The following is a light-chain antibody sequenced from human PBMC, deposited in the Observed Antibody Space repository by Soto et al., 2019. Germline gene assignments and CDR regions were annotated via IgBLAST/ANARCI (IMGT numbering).Light chain of an antibody. CDR2: DAS. CDR1: ESVSTW. Sequence: DIQMTQSPSTLSASVGDRVTITCRASESVSTWLAWYQHKPGKAPKVLIYDASTLQSGVPSRFRGSGSETQFTLTISSLQTDDLATYYCQQYSRFSTFGPGTKVEIK. J-gene: IGKJ3*01. V-gene: IGKV1-5*01. CDR3: QQYSRFST.